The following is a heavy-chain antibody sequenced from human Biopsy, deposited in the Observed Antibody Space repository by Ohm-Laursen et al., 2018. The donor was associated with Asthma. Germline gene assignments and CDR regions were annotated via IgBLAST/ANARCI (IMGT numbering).Heavy chain of an antibody. J-gene: IGHJ4*02. CDR1: GGSMSSSSYY. CDR3: ARHWDWGSFFDY. CDR2: ISYTGSA. V-gene: IGHV4-39*01. D-gene: IGHD7-27*01. Sequence: SETLSLTCTVSGGSMSSSSYYWGWIRQPPGKGLEWMGSISYTGSAHHNPSLKSRVTISLNTSKNPSSLKLSSVTAADTAVYYCARHWDWGSFFDYWGQGTPVTVSS.